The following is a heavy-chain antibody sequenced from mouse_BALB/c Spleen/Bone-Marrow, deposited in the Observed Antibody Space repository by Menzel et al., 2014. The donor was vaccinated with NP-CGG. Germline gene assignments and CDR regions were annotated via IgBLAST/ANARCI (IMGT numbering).Heavy chain of an antibody. CDR3: TIVAY. CDR2: IDPETGGT. CDR1: GYTFTDYK. V-gene: IGHV1-15*01. Sequence: QVQLQQPGAELVRPGTSVTLSCKASGYTFTDYKMHWEKQTPVHGLEWIGLIDPETGGTAYNQKFKGKATLTADKSSSTAYMDLRSLTSEDSAVYYCTIVAYWGQGTLVAVSA. J-gene: IGHJ3*01.